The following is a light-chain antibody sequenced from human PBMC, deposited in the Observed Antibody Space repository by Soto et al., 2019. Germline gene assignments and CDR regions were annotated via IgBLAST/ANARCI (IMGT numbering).Light chain of an antibody. CDR3: QQSYSPPFT. CDR1: QSISTY. Sequence: DIPMTQSPSSLSASVGDRVIITCRASQSISTYLNWFQQKAGQAPKLLIYAASTLQSGIPSRFSGSGSGTDFTLTISSLQPEDFANYYCQQSYSPPFTFGPGTTVDVK. CDR2: AAS. J-gene: IGKJ3*01. V-gene: IGKV1-39*01.